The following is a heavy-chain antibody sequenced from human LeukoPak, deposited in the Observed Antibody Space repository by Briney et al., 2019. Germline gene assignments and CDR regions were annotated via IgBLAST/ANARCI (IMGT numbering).Heavy chain of an antibody. CDR3: ARGRGKRITMVRGVIVPIVWFDP. Sequence: GASVKVSCKASGYTFTSYGISWVRQAPGQGLEWMGWISAYNGNTNYAQKLQGRVTMTTDTSTSTAYMELRSLRSDDTAVYYCARGRGKRITMVRGVIVPIVWFDPWGQGTLVTVSS. CDR1: GYTFTSYG. D-gene: IGHD3-10*01. V-gene: IGHV1-18*01. J-gene: IGHJ5*02. CDR2: ISAYNGNT.